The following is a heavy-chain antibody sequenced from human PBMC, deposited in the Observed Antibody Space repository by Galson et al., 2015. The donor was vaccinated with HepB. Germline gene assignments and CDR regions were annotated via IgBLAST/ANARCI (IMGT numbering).Heavy chain of an antibody. V-gene: IGHV4-59*12. CDR1: GGSISTYY. CDR3: ARDLGSRRYPWDYHYGLDV. D-gene: IGHD2-2*01. CDR2: IDYSGSA. Sequence: SETLSLTCSISGGSISTYYWSWIRQPPGKGLEWIGHIDYSGSANYNPSLNSRVTISLDTSKKQFSLKVRSLTAADTAMYFCARDLGSRRYPWDYHYGLDVWGQGTTVTVSS. J-gene: IGHJ6*02.